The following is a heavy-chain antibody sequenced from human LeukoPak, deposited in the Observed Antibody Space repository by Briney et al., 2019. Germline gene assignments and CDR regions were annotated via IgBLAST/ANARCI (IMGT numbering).Heavy chain of an antibody. CDR1: GGSISSGSDY. CDR3: ASCSGNCYSFDP. J-gene: IGHJ5*02. CDR2: IHYSGIT. D-gene: IGHD2-21*01. V-gene: IGHV4-39*01. Sequence: PSETLSLTCTASGGSISSGSDYWGWIRQPPGKGLGWIGNIHYSGITHYNPSLKSRVTISVDTSKNQFSLKLSSVTAADTAVYYCASCSGNCYSFDPWGQGTLVTVSS.